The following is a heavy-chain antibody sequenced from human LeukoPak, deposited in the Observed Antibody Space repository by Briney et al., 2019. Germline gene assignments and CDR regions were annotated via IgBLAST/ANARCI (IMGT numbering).Heavy chain of an antibody. J-gene: IGHJ4*02. CDR1: RFTFSSYW. D-gene: IGHD1-26*01. V-gene: IGHV3-7*01. Sequence: PGGSLRLSCAASRFTFSSYWMSWVRQAPGKGLEWVANINQDGSDKYYVDSVKGRFPISRDNAKSSLYLQMNSLRAEDTAVYYCARIFMATTQFIDYWGQGTLVTVPS. CDR3: ARIFMATTQFIDY. CDR2: INQDGSDK.